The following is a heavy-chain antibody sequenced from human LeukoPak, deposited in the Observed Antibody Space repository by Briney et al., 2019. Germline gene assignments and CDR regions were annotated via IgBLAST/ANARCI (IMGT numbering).Heavy chain of an antibody. Sequence: SETLSLTCAVYGGSFSGYYWSWVRQPPGKGLEWIGYIYYSGSTNYNPSLKSRVTISVDTSKNQFSLKLSSVTAADTAVYYCARVSGGYSYGDNDYWGQGTLVTVSS. CDR3: ARVSGGYSYGDNDY. CDR2: IYYSGST. V-gene: IGHV4-59*01. D-gene: IGHD5-18*01. J-gene: IGHJ4*02. CDR1: GGSFSGYY.